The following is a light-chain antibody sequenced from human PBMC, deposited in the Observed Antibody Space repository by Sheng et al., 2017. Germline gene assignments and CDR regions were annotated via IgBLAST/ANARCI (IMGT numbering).Light chain of an antibody. J-gene: IGKJ5*01. CDR3: QQSSTTPLT. CDR1: QSISSY. V-gene: IGKV1-39*01. CDR2: AAS. Sequence: DIQMTQSPSSLSASVGDRVTITCRASQSISSYLVWYQXKPGKAPKLLIYAASNLQSGVPSRFSGSGSGTDFTLTISSLQPEDFATYYCQQSSTTPLTFGQGTRLEIK.